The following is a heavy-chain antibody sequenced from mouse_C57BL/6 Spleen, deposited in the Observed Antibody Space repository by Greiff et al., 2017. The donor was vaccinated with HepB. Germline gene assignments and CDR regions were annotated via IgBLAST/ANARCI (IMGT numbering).Heavy chain of an antibody. CDR1: GYTFTSYW. CDR2: IYPGSGST. D-gene: IGHD3-3*01. J-gene: IGHJ3*01. CDR3: ARGGDWSWFAY. Sequence: QVQLQQSVAELVRPGASVKLSCKASGYTFTSYWITWVKQRPGQGLEWIGDIYPGSGSTNYNEKFKSKATLTVDTSSSTAYMQLSSLTSEDSAVYYCARGGDWSWFAYWGQGTLVTVSA. V-gene: IGHV1-55*01.